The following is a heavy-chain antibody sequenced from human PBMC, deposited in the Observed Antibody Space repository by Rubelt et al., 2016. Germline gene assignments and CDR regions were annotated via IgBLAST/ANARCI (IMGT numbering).Heavy chain of an antibody. CDR2: TYYRSKWYN. CDR3: AREAAAVDY. D-gene: IGHD6-13*01. V-gene: IGHV6-1*01. CDR1: GDRVSSNSPA. J-gene: IGHJ4*02. Sequence: QVQLQQSRPGLVQPSQTLSLTCAISGDRVSSNSPAWNWTRQSPSRGLELLGRTYYRSKWYNDYAVSVKSRITIDPDTSKNQCSLQLNAVTPEDTAVYYCAREAAAVDYWGQGTLVTVSS.